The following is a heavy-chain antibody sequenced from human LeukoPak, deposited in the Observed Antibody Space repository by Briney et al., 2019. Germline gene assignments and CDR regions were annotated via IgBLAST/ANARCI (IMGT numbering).Heavy chain of an antibody. D-gene: IGHD3-16*01. CDR2: ISSDGSNI. V-gene: IGHV3-74*01. CDR1: GFTFSRYW. J-gene: IGHJ4*02. CDR3: ARDWGGYGPTSHDF. Sequence: GGSLRLSCAASGFTFSRYWMHWVRQDPEKGLVWVSRISSDGSNIIYADSVKGRFTISRDNAKNTLYLEMNSLRVEDTAVYYCARDWGGYGPTSHDFWGQGTLVTVSS.